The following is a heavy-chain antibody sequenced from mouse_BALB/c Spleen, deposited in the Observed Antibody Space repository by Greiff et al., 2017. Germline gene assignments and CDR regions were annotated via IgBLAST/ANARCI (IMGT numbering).Heavy chain of an antibody. Sequence: QVQLKESGPGLVAPSQSLSITCTVSGFSLTGYGVNWVRQPPGKGLEWLGMIWGDGSTDYNSALNSRLSISKDNSKGQVFLQMNSLQTDDTARYYCARDQGYGNYPAGFAYWGQGTLVTVSA. V-gene: IGHV2-6-7*01. CDR3: ARDQGYGNYPAGFAY. D-gene: IGHD2-10*02. CDR2: IWGDGST. J-gene: IGHJ3*01. CDR1: GFSLTGYG.